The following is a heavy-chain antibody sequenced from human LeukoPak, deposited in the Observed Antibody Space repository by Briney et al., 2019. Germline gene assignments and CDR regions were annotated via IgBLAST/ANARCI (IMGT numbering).Heavy chain of an antibody. V-gene: IGHV3-30*02. Sequence: GGSLRLSGAASGFTFSSYGMHWVRQAPGKGLEWVAFIRYDGNNKYYADSVKGRFTISRDNSKNTLYLQMNSLKAEDTAVYFCAKTLRVVIEERGNFYSYYYMDVWGKGTTVTVSS. CDR2: IRYDGNNK. J-gene: IGHJ6*03. D-gene: IGHD2-21*01. CDR1: GFTFSSYG. CDR3: AKTLRVVIEERGNFYSYYYMDV.